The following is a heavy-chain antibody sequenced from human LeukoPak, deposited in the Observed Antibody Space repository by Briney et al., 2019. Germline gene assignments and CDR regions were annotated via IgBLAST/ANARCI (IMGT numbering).Heavy chain of an antibody. CDR3: AKDITMIVVMDAFDI. CDR1: GFTFSSAA. CDR2: ISSSGGST. Sequence: GGSLRLSCAASGFTFSSAAMSWVRQAPGKGLEWVSIISSSGGSTYYADSVKGRFIISRDNSKNTLYLQMNSLRAEDTAVYYCAKDITMIVVMDAFDIWGQGTMVTVSS. V-gene: IGHV3-23*01. D-gene: IGHD3-22*01. J-gene: IGHJ3*02.